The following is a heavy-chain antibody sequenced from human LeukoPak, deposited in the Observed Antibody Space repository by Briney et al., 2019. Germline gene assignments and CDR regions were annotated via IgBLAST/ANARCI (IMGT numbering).Heavy chain of an antibody. Sequence: GGSLRLSCAASGFTFSDYYMSWIRQAPGKGLEWVSSISSSGSYIYYADSVKGRFTISRDNAKNSLYLQMNSLRAEDTAVYYCASKAGIQAFDYWDQGTLVTVSS. CDR1: GFTFSDYY. CDR2: ISSSGSYI. CDR3: ASKAGIQAFDY. D-gene: IGHD6-19*01. J-gene: IGHJ4*02. V-gene: IGHV3-21*01.